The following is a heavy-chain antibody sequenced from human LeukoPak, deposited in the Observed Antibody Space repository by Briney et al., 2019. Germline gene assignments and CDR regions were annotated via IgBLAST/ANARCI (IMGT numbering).Heavy chain of an antibody. CDR2: IKPDGSEK. CDR1: GFTFTSYW. Sequence: GGSLRLSCAASGFTFTSYWMNWGRQAPGKGLEWVANIKPDGSEKYYVDSVKGRFTISRDNAKNSLYLQMNSLRAEDTAVYYCARGGAGHSSGWYASYYWGQGTLVTVSS. D-gene: IGHD6-19*01. CDR3: ARGGAGHSSGWYASYY. J-gene: IGHJ4*02. V-gene: IGHV3-7*01.